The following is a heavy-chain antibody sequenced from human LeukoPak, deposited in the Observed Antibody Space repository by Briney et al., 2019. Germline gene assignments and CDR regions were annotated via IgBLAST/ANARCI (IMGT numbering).Heavy chain of an antibody. CDR2: IIPIFGTA. D-gene: IGHD2-2*01. J-gene: IGHJ6*03. Sequence: GASVKVSCKASGGTFSSYAISWVRQAPGQGLEWMGGIIPIFGTANYAQKFQGRVTITADESTSTAYMELSSLRSEDTAVYYCARGYCSSTSCYLHRIYYYYYMDVWGKGTTVTVSS. CDR3: ARGYCSSTSCYLHRIYYYYYMDV. V-gene: IGHV1-69*13. CDR1: GGTFSSYA.